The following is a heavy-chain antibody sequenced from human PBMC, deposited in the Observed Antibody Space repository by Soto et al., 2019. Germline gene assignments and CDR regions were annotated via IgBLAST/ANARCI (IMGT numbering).Heavy chain of an antibody. V-gene: IGHV5-10-1*01. Sequence: GESLKISCKGSGYSFAGYWITWVRQRPGKGLEWMGRIDPSDSQTYYSPSFRGHVTISVTKSTTTVFLQWSSLRASDTAMYYCARQIYDSDTGPNFQYYFDSWGQGTPVTVSS. CDR2: IDPSDSQT. CDR3: ARQIYDSDTGPNFQYYFDS. J-gene: IGHJ4*02. CDR1: GYSFAGYW. D-gene: IGHD3-22*01.